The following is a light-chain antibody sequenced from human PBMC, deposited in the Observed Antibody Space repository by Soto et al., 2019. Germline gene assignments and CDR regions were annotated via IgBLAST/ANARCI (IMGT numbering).Light chain of an antibody. CDR3: PRT. J-gene: IGKJ1*01. CDR1: QSVLYSSDNKNY. Sequence: DIVMTQSPDSLAVSLGERATINCKSSQSVLYSSDNKNYLAWYQQKPGHPPKLLIYWASTRESGVPDRFSGSGSGTDFTLTISSLQAEDVAVYSTPRTFGQGTKVEIK. CDR2: WAS. V-gene: IGKV4-1*01.